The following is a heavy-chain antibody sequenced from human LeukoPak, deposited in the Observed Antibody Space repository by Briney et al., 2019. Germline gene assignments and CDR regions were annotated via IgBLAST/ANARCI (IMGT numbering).Heavy chain of an antibody. D-gene: IGHD3-22*01. CDR2: IDVTTGIS. Sequence: PGGSLRLSCAASGFTFSTYSMSWVRQAPGKGLEWVSTIDVTTGISYYADSVKGRFTISRDNFQNTLFLQLNNLRVDDTAVYYCAIVNYYHPYFWGQGTLVTVSS. V-gene: IGHV3-23*01. J-gene: IGHJ4*02. CDR3: AIVNYYHPYF. CDR1: GFTFSTYS.